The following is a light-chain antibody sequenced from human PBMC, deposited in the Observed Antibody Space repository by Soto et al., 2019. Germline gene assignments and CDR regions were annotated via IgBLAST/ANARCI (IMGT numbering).Light chain of an antibody. V-gene: IGKV1-8*01. CDR3: QQYYSYPLT. CDR2: AAS. J-gene: IGKJ4*01. CDR1: QGISSY. Sequence: AIQLTQSPSSLSASVGDRVTITCRASQGISSYLAWYQQKPGKAPKLLIYAASTLQSGVPSRFSGSGSGPDFTLTVSCLQSEDFATYYCQQYYSYPLTFGGGTKVDIK.